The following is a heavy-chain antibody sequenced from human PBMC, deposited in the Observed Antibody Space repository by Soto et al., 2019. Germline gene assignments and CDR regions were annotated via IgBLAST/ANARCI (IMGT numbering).Heavy chain of an antibody. D-gene: IGHD3-10*01. J-gene: IGHJ4*02. CDR1: GFTFSSYG. CDR3: ARGSAYGSGGYWYNDY. Sequence: PGGSLRLSCAASGFTFSSYGMHWVRQAPGKGPEWVAVIWYDGSNKYYADSVKGRFTISRDNSKNTLYLQMNSLRAEDTAVYYCARGSAYGSGGYWYNDYWGQGTLVTVSS. CDR2: IWYDGSNK. V-gene: IGHV3-33*01.